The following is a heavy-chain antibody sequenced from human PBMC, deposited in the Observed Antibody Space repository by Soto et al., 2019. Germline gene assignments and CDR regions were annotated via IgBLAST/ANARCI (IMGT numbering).Heavy chain of an antibody. CDR3: AIGPRMWLAGGGY. D-gene: IGHD6-19*01. V-gene: IGHV4-34*01. CDR2: INHSGIT. Sequence: ETLSLTCAVYGGSFSGYYWSWIRQPPGKGLEWLGEINHSGITDYNPSLKSRITISIDTSKKQFSLKLNSVTAADTAVYYCAIGPRMWLAGGGYWGQGTQVTVSS. CDR1: GGSFSGYY. J-gene: IGHJ4*02.